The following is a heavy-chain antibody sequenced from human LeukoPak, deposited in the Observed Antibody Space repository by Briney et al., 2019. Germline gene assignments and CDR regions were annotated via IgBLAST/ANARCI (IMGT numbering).Heavy chain of an antibody. CDR2: IYYSGST. CDR1: GGSISSSSYY. Sequence: SETLSLTCTVSGGSISSSSYYWGWIRQPPGKGLEWIGSIYYSGSTYYNPSLKSRVTISVDTSKNQFSLKLSSVTAADTAVYYCARSDDYGDLGVYWGQGTLVTVSS. CDR3: ARSDDYGDLGVY. J-gene: IGHJ4*02. D-gene: IGHD4-17*01. V-gene: IGHV4-39*01.